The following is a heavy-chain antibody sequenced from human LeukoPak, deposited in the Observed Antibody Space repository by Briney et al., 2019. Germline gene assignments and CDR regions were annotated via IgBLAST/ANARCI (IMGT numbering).Heavy chain of an antibody. CDR2: ISRSGDTI. D-gene: IGHD3-10*01. Sequence: GGSLRLSCAASAFTFSSYAMAWVRQAPGKGLEWVSYISRSGDTIYFADSVKGRFTISRDNAKNSLYLQMSSLRAEDTAVYYCARDYASDYWGQGTLVTVSS. V-gene: IGHV3-48*03. J-gene: IGHJ4*02. CDR1: AFTFSSYA. CDR3: ARDYASDY.